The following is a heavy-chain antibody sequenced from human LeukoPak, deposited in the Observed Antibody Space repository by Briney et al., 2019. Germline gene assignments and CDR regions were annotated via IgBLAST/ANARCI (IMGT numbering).Heavy chain of an antibody. CDR1: GYTFTSYA. CDR3: ARVPKPRSIYSSSWSEVGFVDY. V-gene: IGHV1-3*01. Sequence: ASVKVSCKASGYTFTSYAMHWVRQAPGQRLEWMGWINAGNGNTKYSQKFQGRVTITRDTSASTAYMELSSLRSEDTAVYYCARVPKPRSIYSSSWSEVGFVDYWGQGTLVTVSS. J-gene: IGHJ4*02. D-gene: IGHD6-13*01. CDR2: INAGNGNT.